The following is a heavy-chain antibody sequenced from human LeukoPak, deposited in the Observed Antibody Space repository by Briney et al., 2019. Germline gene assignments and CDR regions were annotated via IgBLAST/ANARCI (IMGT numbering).Heavy chain of an antibody. CDR1: GYTFTGYY. CDR2: INPNSGGT. Sequence: PGASVKVSCKASGYTFTGYYMHWVRQAPGQGLEWMGWINPNSGGTNYAQKFQGRVTMTRDTSISTAYMELSRLRSDDTAVYYCARETNPLGVVRDRGWFDPWGQGTLVTVSS. V-gene: IGHV1-2*02. J-gene: IGHJ5*02. CDR3: ARETNPLGVVRDRGWFDP. D-gene: IGHD3-10*01.